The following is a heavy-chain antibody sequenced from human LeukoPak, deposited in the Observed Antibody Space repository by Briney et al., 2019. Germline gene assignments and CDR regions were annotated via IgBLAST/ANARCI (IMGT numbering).Heavy chain of an antibody. Sequence: GESLRLSCAASGFTFSTYGMHWVRQAPGKGLVWVSRIDSDGITTRYADSVKGRFTISRDNAKNTLYLQMNSLRAEDTAVYYCAREQNYFDYWGQGTLVTVSS. CDR2: IDSDGITT. CDR3: AREQNYFDY. V-gene: IGHV3-74*01. CDR1: GFTFSTYG. J-gene: IGHJ4*02.